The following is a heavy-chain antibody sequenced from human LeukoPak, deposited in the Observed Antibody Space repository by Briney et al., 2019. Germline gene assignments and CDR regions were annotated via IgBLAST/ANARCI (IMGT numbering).Heavy chain of an antibody. D-gene: IGHD6-13*01. Sequence: SETLPLTCSVSGYSISTSNYWAWIRQPPGRGLEWIGHIYYSGGIYYNPSLKSRVTMSVDTSRNQFSLKLSSVTAVDTAVYYCARAPSYTSSWYCDRWGQGTLVTVSS. CDR3: ARAPSYTSSWYCDR. CDR2: IYYSGGI. J-gene: IGHJ4*02. CDR1: GYSISTSNY. V-gene: IGHV4-28*05.